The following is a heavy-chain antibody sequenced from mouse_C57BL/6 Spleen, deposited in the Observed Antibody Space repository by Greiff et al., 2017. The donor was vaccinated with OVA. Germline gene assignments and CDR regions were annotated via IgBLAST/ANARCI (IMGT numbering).Heavy chain of an antibody. CDR1: GYTFTSYW. CDR3: ARRRSSMENYWYFDV. CDR2: IDPSDSET. J-gene: IGHJ1*03. Sequence: QVHVKQSGAELVRPGSSVKLSCKASGYTFTSYWMHWVKQRPIQGLEWIVNIDPSDSETHYNQKFKDKATLTVDKSSSTAYMQLSSLTSEDSAVYYCARRRSSMENYWYFDVWGTGTTVTVSS. D-gene: IGHD2-10*02. V-gene: IGHV1-52*01.